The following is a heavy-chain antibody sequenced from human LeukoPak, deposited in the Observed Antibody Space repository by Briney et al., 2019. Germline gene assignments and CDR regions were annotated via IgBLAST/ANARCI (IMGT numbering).Heavy chain of an antibody. J-gene: IGHJ4*02. CDR1: GFTFSNAW. D-gene: IGHD3-22*01. V-gene: IGHV3-15*01. CDR3: TTSTYYYDSSGYPYYFDY. Sequence: GGSLRLSCAASGFTFSNAWMSWVRQAPGKGLEWVGRIKSKTDGGTTDYAAPVKGRFTISRDDSKNTLYLQMNSLKTEDTAVYYCTTSTYYYDSSGYPYYFDYWGQGTLVTVSS. CDR2: IKSKTDGGTT.